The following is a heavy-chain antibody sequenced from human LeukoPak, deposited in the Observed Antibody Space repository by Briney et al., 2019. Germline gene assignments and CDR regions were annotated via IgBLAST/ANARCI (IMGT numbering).Heavy chain of an antibody. D-gene: IGHD6-13*01. J-gene: IGHJ4*02. CDR3: ARDLAADRRGYFDR. Sequence: GGSLRLSCTASGFTFDNYAMTWVRQAPGKGLEWVSGIFWNGGTITYADSVKGRFTRSRDNARNSLYLQMNSLRAEDAALYYCARDLAADRRGYFDRWGQGTLVIVSS. V-gene: IGHV3-20*04. CDR1: GFTFDNYA. CDR2: IFWNGGTI.